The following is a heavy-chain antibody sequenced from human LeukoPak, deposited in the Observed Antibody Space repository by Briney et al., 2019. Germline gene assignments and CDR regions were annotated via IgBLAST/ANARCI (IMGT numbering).Heavy chain of an antibody. CDR1: GYSFTSYW. CDR3: ARHRDPYGSGSH. J-gene: IGHJ4*02. CDR2: IYPGDSDT. D-gene: IGHD3-10*01. Sequence: GESLKISCRGSGYSFTSYWIDWVRQRPGKGLEWMGIIYPGDSDTRYSPSFQGQVTISADKSISTAYLQWSSLKASDTAMYYCARHRDPYGSGSHWGQGTLVTVSS. V-gene: IGHV5-51*01.